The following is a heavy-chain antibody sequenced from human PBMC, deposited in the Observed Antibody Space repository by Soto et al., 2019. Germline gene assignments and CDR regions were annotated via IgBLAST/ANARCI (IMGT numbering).Heavy chain of an antibody. V-gene: IGHV5-51*01. J-gene: IGHJ6*02. CDR1: GYSFTSDW. CDR2: IYPGDSDT. CDR3: ARQGSGWYDPLPFSRYCMDV. D-gene: IGHD6-19*01. Sequence: PGESLKISCKGSGYSFTSDWIGWVRQMPGKGLEWMGIIYPGDSDTRYSPSFQGQVTISADKSISTAFLQRSSLKASDTAMYYCARQGSGWYDPLPFSRYCMDVWGQGITVTVSS.